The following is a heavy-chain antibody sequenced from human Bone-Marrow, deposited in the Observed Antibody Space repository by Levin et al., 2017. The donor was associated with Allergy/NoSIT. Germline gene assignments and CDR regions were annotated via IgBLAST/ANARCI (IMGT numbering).Heavy chain of an antibody. J-gene: IGHJ3*02. D-gene: IGHD3-10*01. Sequence: QTGGSLRLSCAASGFTVSSNYMSWVRQAPGKGLEWVSVIYSGGSTYYADSVKGRFTISRDNSKNTLYLQMNSLRAEDTAVYYCASKKWFGETDAFDIWGQGTMVTVSS. V-gene: IGHV3-66*01. CDR1: GFTVSSNY. CDR2: IYSGGST. CDR3: ASKKWFGETDAFDI.